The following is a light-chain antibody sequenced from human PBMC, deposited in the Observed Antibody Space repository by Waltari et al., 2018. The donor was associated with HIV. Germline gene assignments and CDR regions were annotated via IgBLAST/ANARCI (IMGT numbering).Light chain of an antibody. CDR3: QQYGTSPPWYT. CDR2: WAS. Sequence: DIVMTQSPDSLPVSLGERAPSNATPVRRFIYSSDKRNYLAWYQQKPRQPPKLLISWASTRESGVPDRFSGSGSGTAFTLTITRLQAEDSAVYLCQQYGTSPPWYTFGQGTKLQIK. V-gene: IGKV4-1*01. CDR1: RRFIYSSDKRNY. J-gene: IGKJ2*01.